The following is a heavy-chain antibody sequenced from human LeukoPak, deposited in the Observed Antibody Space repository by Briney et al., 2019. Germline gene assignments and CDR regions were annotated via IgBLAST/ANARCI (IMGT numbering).Heavy chain of an antibody. V-gene: IGHV1-46*01. CDR1: GYTFTSYY. J-gene: IGHJ6*02. D-gene: IGHD6-13*01. CDR2: INPSGGST. CDR3: ARDRWIAAAGTYYYDMDV. Sequence: ASVKVSCKASGYTFTSYYMHWVRQAPGQGLEWMGIINPSGGSTSYAQKFQGRVTMTRDTSTSTAYMELSSLRSEDTAVYYCARDRWIAAAGTYYYDMDVWGQGTTVTVSS.